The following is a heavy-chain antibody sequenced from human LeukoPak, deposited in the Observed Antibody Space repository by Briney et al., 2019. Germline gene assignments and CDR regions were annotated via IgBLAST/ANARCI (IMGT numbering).Heavy chain of an antibody. V-gene: IGHV3-23*01. CDR1: GFTFSSYA. J-gene: IGHJ4*02. D-gene: IGHD5-18*01. CDR3: AKGIQLWFNYFDY. CDR2: ISGSGGST. Sequence: GGSLRLSCAASGFTFSSYAMSWVRQAPGEGLEWVSAISGSGGSTYYADSVKGRFTISRDNSKNTLYLQMNSLRAEDTAVYYCAKGIQLWFNYFDYWGQGTLVTVSS.